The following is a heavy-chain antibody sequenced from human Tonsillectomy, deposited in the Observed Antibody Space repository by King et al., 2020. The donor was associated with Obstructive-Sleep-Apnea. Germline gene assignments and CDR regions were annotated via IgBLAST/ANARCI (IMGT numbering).Heavy chain of an antibody. Sequence: DVQLVESGGGLVQPGGSLRLSCRASGFTFSNYAMSWVRQAPGKGLEWVSGISVSGGGTYYADSVKGRFTISRDNFKKTLYFQMNSLRADDTAAYYCATTARGDYDYYGLDVWGQGTTVIVSS. V-gene: IGHV3-23*04. CDR1: GFTFSNYA. J-gene: IGHJ6*02. CDR3: ATTARGDYDYYGLDV. CDR2: ISVSGGGT. D-gene: IGHD4/OR15-4a*01.